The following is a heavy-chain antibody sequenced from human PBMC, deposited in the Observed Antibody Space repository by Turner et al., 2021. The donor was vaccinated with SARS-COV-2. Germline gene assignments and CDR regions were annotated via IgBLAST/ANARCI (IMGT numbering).Heavy chain of an antibody. CDR2: ISSTSRYK. V-gene: IGHV3-21*01. J-gene: IGHJ4*02. CDR1: GLPFSSSW. Sequence: EVQLVESGGGLVKPGGALRLSWAASGLPFSSSWMNWARQDPGKGLEWVSSISSTSRYKYYAASVKGRFTISRDNANKSLYLQMDSLRAEDTAVYYCGADTSGWAADYWGQGALVTVSS. D-gene: IGHD6-19*01. CDR3: GADTSGWAADY.